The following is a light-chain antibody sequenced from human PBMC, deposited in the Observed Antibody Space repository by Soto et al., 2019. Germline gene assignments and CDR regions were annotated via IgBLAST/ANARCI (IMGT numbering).Light chain of an antibody. CDR1: QSLMHSAGNTY. V-gene: IGKV2-30*02. Sequence: DVVRTQSPLSLPVTLGQPASISCRSSQSLMHSAGNTYLNWFQQRPGQSPMLLIHEVSDRDSGVPDRFSGSGSGTAFTLKISRVEAEDVGVYYCMQGTHWPWTFGQGTEVAIK. J-gene: IGKJ1*01. CDR3: MQGTHWPWT. CDR2: EVS.